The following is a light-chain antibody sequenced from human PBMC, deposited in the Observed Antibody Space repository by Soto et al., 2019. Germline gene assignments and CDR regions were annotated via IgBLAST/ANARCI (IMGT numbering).Light chain of an antibody. CDR3: QQSYSTPLT. V-gene: IGKV1-39*01. J-gene: IGKJ4*01. Sequence: DIQMPQSPSSLSASVGDRVTITCRASQSTSSYLTWYQQKPGKAPKLLIYAASTLQSGVPSRFSGSGSGTDFTLTISSLPPEDFATYYCQQSYSTPLTFGGGTKVEIK. CDR1: QSTSSY. CDR2: AAS.